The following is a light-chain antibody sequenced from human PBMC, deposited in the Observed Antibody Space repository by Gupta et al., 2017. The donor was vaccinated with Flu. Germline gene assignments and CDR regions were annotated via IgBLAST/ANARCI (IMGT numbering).Light chain of an antibody. CDR2: DVN. Sequence: QSITISCTGTGSDFGEYKSVSWYQQHPGKVPRLILFDVNHRPSGISDRFSGSKSDSAASLTISGLRAEDEADYYCISDGISNTLFGTGTRVTVL. V-gene: IGLV2-14*03. J-gene: IGLJ1*01. CDR1: GSDFGEYKS. CDR3: ISDGISNTL.